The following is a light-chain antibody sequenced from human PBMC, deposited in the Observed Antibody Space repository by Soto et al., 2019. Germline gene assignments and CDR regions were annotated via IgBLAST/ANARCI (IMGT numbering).Light chain of an antibody. CDR3: SSYTGSNTYV. CDR1: SSDVGGYNF. V-gene: IGLV2-8*01. J-gene: IGLJ1*01. Sequence: QSALTQPPSASGSPGQSVTISCTGTSSDVGGYNFVSWYQQHPGKAPKLMMYEVTKRPSGVPDRFSGSKSGNTASLTVSGLQADDEADYYCSSYTGSNTYVFGTGTKLTVL. CDR2: EVT.